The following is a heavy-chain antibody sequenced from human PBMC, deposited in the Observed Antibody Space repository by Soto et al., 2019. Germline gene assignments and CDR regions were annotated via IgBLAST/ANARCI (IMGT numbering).Heavy chain of an antibody. Sequence: PGGSLRLSCAASGFTFSSYAMSWVRQAPGKGLEWVSAISGSGGSTYYADSVKGRFTISRDNSKNTLYLQMNSLRAEDTAVYYCARGFGEWFYYYYYMDVWGKGNTVTVS. CDR1: GFTFSSYA. V-gene: IGHV3-23*01. D-gene: IGHD3-10*01. CDR2: ISGSGGST. CDR3: ARGFGEWFYYYYYMDV. J-gene: IGHJ6*03.